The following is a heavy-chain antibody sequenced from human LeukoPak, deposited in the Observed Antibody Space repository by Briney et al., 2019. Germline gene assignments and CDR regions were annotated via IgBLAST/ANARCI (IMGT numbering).Heavy chain of an antibody. J-gene: IGHJ2*01. Sequence: GGSLRLSCAASGFIFSRYWMHWVRQAPGKGLVWISRIKSDGSSTNYADSVKGRFTTSRDNAKNTLYLQMNSLRADDTAVYYCARGLPFDLWGRGTLVAVSS. CDR3: ARGLPFDL. D-gene: IGHD2-21*01. V-gene: IGHV3-74*01. CDR1: GFIFSRYW. CDR2: IKSDGSST.